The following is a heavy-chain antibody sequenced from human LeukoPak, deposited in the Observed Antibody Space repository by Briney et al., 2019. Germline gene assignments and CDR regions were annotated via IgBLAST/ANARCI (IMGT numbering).Heavy chain of an antibody. Sequence: GGSLRLSCAASGFTFSSYAMSWVRQAPGKGLEWVSAISGSGGSTYYADSVKGRFTISRDNSKNTLYLQMNSLRAEDTAVYYCAKRQLPYSSSDYFDYWGQGTLVTVSS. J-gene: IGHJ4*02. CDR2: ISGSGGST. V-gene: IGHV3-23*01. CDR1: GFTFSSYA. D-gene: IGHD6-6*01. CDR3: AKRQLPYSSSDYFDY.